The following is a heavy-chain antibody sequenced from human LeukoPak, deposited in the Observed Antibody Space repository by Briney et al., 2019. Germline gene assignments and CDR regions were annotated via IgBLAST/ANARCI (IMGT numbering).Heavy chain of an antibody. Sequence: PGGSLRLSCAASGLSFTSFAMSWVRQAPARGPEWVSSLRGDGETFYADSVRGRFTLSRDDSRNTVYLQLNNLRVEDTAIYYCGGASGVSSADAVRGGRETQVTVSS. CDR3: GGASGVSSADAVR. J-gene: IGHJ4*02. D-gene: IGHD1-26*01. V-gene: IGHV3-23*01. CDR2: LRGDGET. CDR1: GLSFTSFA.